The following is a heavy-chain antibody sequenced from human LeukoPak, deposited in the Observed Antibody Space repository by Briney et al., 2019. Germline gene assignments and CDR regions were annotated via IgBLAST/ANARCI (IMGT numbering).Heavy chain of an antibody. D-gene: IGHD6-19*01. Sequence: GESLKISCKGSGYSFTNYWIAWVRQMPGKGLEWMGIIYPGDSDTRYSPSFQGQVTISADKSITTAYLQWSSLKASDTAIYYCARTIGSYTTGWYNIDYWGQGTLVTVSS. J-gene: IGHJ4*02. V-gene: IGHV5-51*01. CDR1: GYSFTNYW. CDR3: ARTIGSYTTGWYNIDY. CDR2: IYPGDSDT.